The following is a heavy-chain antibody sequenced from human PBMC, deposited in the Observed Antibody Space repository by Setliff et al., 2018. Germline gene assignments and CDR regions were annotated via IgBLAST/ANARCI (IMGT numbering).Heavy chain of an antibody. CDR2: ISGYNGNT. Sequence: ASVKVSCKASGYTFTRYGISWVRQAPGQGLEWMGWISGYNGNTDYAQNLQGRVTMTIDTSTSTAYMELRSLRSDDTAVYYCARVPRLEWLLPTFDSWGQGTLVTVSS. CDR1: GYTFTRYG. D-gene: IGHD3-3*01. J-gene: IGHJ4*02. V-gene: IGHV1-18*01. CDR3: ARVPRLEWLLPTFDS.